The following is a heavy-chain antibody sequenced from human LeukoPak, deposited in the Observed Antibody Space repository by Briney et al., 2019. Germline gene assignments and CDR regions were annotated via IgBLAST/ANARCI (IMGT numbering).Heavy chain of an antibody. CDR3: TTVWVLTGYYNTLYFDY. D-gene: IGHD3-9*01. CDR2: ISGSGGST. Sequence: GGSLRLSCAASGFTFSSYAMSWVRQAPGKGLEWVSGISGSGGSTYYADSVKGRFTISRDNSENTLYLQMNSLKTEDTAVYYCTTVWVLTGYYNTLYFDYWGQGTLVTVSS. J-gene: IGHJ4*02. V-gene: IGHV3-23*01. CDR1: GFTFSSYA.